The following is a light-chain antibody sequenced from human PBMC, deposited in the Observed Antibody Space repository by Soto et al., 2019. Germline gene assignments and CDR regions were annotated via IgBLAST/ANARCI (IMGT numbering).Light chain of an antibody. Sequence: QSLLTQPPSASATPGQRVTISCSGSNSNIGTNTVNRYQQLPGTAPRLLIYTNNQRPSGVPQRFSGSKTGTSASLAIGGLQSEDGADYYCAAWDDSLGAYVFGTGTKLTVL. J-gene: IGLJ1*01. CDR1: NSNIGTNT. V-gene: IGLV1-44*01. CDR2: TNN. CDR3: AAWDDSLGAYV.